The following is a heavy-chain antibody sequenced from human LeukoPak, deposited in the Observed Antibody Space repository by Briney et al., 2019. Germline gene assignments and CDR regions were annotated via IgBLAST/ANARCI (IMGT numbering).Heavy chain of an antibody. V-gene: IGHV3-30*18. CDR1: GFTFSSYG. J-gene: IGHJ4*02. CDR2: ILNDGSYK. D-gene: IGHD1/OR15-1a*01. Sequence: PGRSLRLSCAASGFTFSSYGMHWVRQAPGKGLEWVAFILNDGSYKNSADSVRGRFTISRDISKNTLYLQMNSLRAEDTAVYYCAKDHQQETYFFDYWGQGTLVTASS. CDR3: AKDHQQETYFFDY.